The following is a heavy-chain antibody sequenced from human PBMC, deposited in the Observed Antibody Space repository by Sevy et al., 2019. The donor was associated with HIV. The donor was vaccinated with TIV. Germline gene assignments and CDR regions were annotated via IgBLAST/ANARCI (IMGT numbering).Heavy chain of an antibody. CDR2: ISYDGSNK. CDR3: ARDLYYDFWSGYHYYGMDV. Sequence: GGSLRLSCAASGFTFSSYAMHWVRQAPGKGLEWVAVISYDGSNKDYANSVKGRFTISRDNSKNTLYLQMNSLRAEDTAVYYCARDLYYDFWSGYHYYGMDVWGQGTTVTVSS. CDR1: GFTFSSYA. J-gene: IGHJ6*02. D-gene: IGHD3-3*01. V-gene: IGHV3-30-3*01.